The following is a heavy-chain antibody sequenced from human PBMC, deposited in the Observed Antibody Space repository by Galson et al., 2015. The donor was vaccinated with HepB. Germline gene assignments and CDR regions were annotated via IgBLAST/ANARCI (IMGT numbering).Heavy chain of an antibody. CDR2: INHGGST. D-gene: IGHD2-2*01. Sequence: ETLSLTCAVYGGSFSGYYWTWIRQPPGKELEWIGEINHGGSTNYNPSLKSRVTISVDTSKNQFSLRLSSVTAADTAVYYCSRAVSLRSNYQLLRPHYYSYYLDVWGKGTTVTVSS. V-gene: IGHV4-34*01. J-gene: IGHJ6*03. CDR3: SRAVSLRSNYQLLRPHYYSYYLDV. CDR1: GGSFSGYY.